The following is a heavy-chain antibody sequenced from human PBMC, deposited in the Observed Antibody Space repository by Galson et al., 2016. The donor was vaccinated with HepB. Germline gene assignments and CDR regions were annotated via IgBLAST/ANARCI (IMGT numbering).Heavy chain of an antibody. D-gene: IGHD3-3*01. CDR1: GYSFTSYW. V-gene: IGHV5-51*01. CDR3: ARLGIFGVVIAPRYNWFDP. J-gene: IGHJ5*02. CDR2: IFPGDSAT. Sequence: QSGAEVKKPGESLRISCKGSGYSFTSYWIGWVRQMPGKGLEWMGIIFPGDSATRYSPSFQGQVTISVDKSITTAYLQWSTLKASDTAMYYCARLGIFGVVIAPRYNWFDPWGQGTLVTVSS.